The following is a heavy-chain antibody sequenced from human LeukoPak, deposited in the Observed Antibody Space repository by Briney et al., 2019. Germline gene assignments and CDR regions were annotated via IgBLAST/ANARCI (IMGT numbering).Heavy chain of an antibody. D-gene: IGHD5-18*01. V-gene: IGHV4-30-4*01. CDR3: ARSSEELGYIYGFLHDAFDI. J-gene: IGHJ3*02. CDR1: GGSISSGDYY. CDR2: IFYSGST. Sequence: PSETLSLTCTVSGGSISSGDYYWSWIRQPPGKGLEWIGYIFYSGSTYYNPSLKSRITISVNMSKNQFSLKLSSVTAAGTAVYYCARSSEELGYIYGFLHDAFDIWGQGTMVTVSS.